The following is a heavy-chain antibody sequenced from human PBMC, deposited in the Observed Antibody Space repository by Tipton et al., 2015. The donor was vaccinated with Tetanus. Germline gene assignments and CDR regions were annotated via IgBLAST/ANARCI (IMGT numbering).Heavy chain of an antibody. CDR1: GFIFSNYA. V-gene: IGHV3-30*18. CDR2: ISYDGSNI. D-gene: IGHD4-17*01. Sequence: RSLRLSCAASGFIFSNYAMHWVRQAPGKGLEWVALISYDGSNIYYADSVKGRFTISRDDSKETVYLQMSSLGAEDTAVYYCAKLDYGDYGRYYYYEMDVWGQGTTVTVSS. J-gene: IGHJ6*02. CDR3: AKLDYGDYGRYYYYEMDV.